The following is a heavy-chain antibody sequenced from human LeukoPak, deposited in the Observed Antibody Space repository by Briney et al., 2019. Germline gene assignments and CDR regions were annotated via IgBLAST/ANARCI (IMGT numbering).Heavy chain of an antibody. Sequence: GESLKISCRVSGYAFASYWIGWVRQVPGKGLEWMGIIYPGDSETKSSPSLQGQVTFSADKSINTAYLQWSSLKASDTAMYYCARRDSSGYFGPIDFWGQGTLVTVSS. J-gene: IGHJ4*02. V-gene: IGHV5-51*01. D-gene: IGHD3-22*01. CDR2: IYPGDSET. CDR1: GYAFASYW. CDR3: ARRDSSGYFGPIDF.